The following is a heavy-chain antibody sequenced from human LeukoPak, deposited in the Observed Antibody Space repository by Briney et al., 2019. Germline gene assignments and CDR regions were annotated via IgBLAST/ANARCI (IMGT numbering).Heavy chain of an antibody. J-gene: IGHJ6*03. V-gene: IGHV4-59*01. CDR3: ARFGYYYYYMDV. CDR1: GGSISSYY. CDR2: IYYSGST. Sequence: SETLSLTCTVSGGSISSYYLSWIRQPPGKGLEWIGYIYYSGSTNYNPSLKSRVTISVDTSKNQFSLKLRSVTPADTAVYYCARFGYYYYYMDVWGKGTTVTVSS. D-gene: IGHD3-16*01.